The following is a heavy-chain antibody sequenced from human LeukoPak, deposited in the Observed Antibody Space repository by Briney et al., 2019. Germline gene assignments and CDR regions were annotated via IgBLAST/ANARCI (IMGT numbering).Heavy chain of an antibody. CDR1: GYTFTGYY. J-gene: IGHJ5*02. Sequence: ASVKVSCKASGYTFTGYYMHWVRQAPGQGLEWMGWINPNSGGTNYAQKFQGRVTMTRDTSISTAYMELSRLRSDDTAVYYCAREDYSTYGNWFDPWGQGTLVTVSS. V-gene: IGHV1-2*02. CDR3: AREDYSTYGNWFDP. CDR2: INPNSGGT. D-gene: IGHD4-11*01.